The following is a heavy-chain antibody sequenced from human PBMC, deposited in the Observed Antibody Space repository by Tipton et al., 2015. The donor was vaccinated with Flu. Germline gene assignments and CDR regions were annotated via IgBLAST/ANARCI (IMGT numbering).Heavy chain of an antibody. Sequence: LRLSCSLSGGSISDYYYTWIRQPPGKGLEWIGSIFYTGSTDYSPSLKSRVTISLDTSKNQFSLELTSMTAADTAVHYCAREKDSRGSEYFQQWGQGTLVTVSS. CDR1: GGSISDYY. CDR2: IFYTGST. V-gene: IGHV4-59*13. CDR3: AREKDSRGSEYFQQ. J-gene: IGHJ1*01. D-gene: IGHD6-19*01.